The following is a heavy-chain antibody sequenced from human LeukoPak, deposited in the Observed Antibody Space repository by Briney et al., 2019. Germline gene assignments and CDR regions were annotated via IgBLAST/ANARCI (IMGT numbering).Heavy chain of an antibody. CDR3: ARGGGYFNY. Sequence: SETPSLTCTVSGGSISSDYWSWIRQPPGKGLEWIGYIYFSGSTNYNPSLKSRVTISVDTSKTQLSLKLSSVTAADTAVYYCARGGGYFNYWGQGTLVTVSS. CDR1: GGSISSDY. J-gene: IGHJ4*02. CDR2: IYFSGST. D-gene: IGHD3-16*01. V-gene: IGHV4-59*01.